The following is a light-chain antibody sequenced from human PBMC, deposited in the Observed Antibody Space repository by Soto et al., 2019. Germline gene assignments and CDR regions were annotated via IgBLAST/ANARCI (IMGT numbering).Light chain of an antibody. CDR2: DVS. Sequence: QSALTQPASVSGSPGQSITISCTGTGSDVGGYNYVSWYQQHPGKAPKVMIYDVSNRPSGVSNRFSGSKSGNTASLPISGLQAEDEADYYCSSYPSASTPVVFGGGTKLTVL. CDR3: SSYPSASTPVV. CDR1: GSDVGGYNY. J-gene: IGLJ2*01. V-gene: IGLV2-14*01.